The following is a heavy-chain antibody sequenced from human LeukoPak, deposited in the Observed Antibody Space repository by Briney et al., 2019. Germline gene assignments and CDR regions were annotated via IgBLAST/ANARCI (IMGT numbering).Heavy chain of an antibody. J-gene: IGHJ4*02. D-gene: IGHD5-18*01. CDR2: MNHNSGNT. CDR3: ARHLSGVTGYTYGRGIDY. Sequence: ASVKVSCKASGYTFTSYDINWVRQATGQGLEWMGWMNHNSGNTGYAQKFQGRVTITRNTSISTAYMELSSLRSEDTAVYYCARHLSGVTGYTYGRGIDYWGQGTLATVSS. CDR1: GYTFTSYD. V-gene: IGHV1-8*03.